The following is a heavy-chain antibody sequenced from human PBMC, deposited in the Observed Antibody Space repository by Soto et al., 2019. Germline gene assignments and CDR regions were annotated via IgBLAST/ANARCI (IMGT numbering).Heavy chain of an antibody. Sequence: QVQLVQSGAEVKKPGASVKVSCKTSGYTFTNYYIQWVRQAPGQGLEWMATNNPSGGRTSYAQNFPGRLNLTRDPSTNTVYMDLTSLSPEATPVYYCAIQMSYFRNHHPFDLWGQGTIVIVSS. CDR3: AIQMSYFRNHHPFDL. J-gene: IGHJ3*01. D-gene: IGHD1-26*01. CDR1: GYTFTNYY. V-gene: IGHV1-46*03. CDR2: NNPSGGRT.